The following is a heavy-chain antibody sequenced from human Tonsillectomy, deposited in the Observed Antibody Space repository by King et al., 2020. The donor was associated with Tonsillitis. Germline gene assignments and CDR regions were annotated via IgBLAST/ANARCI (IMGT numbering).Heavy chain of an antibody. CDR1: GFTFSSYS. CDR3: ARIGLLWFGELLIDGGNYFDY. CDR2: ISSSSSTI. Sequence: VQLVESGGGLVQPGGSLRLSCAASGFTFSSYSMNWVRQAPGKGLEWVSYISSSSSTIYYADSVKGRFTISRDNAKNSLYLQMNSLRDEDTAVYYCARIGLLWFGELLIDGGNYFDYWGQGTLVTVSS. V-gene: IGHV3-48*02. J-gene: IGHJ4*02. D-gene: IGHD3-10*01.